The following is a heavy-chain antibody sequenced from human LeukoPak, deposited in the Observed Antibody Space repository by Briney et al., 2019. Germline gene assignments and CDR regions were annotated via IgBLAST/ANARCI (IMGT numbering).Heavy chain of an antibody. D-gene: IGHD6-13*01. J-gene: IGHJ4*02. CDR3: ATGSSSSWYDRLDY. V-gene: IGHV3-48*01. Sequence: SVKGRFTISRDNAKNSLYLQMNSLRAEDTAVYYCATGSSSSWYDRLDYWGQGTQVTVSS.